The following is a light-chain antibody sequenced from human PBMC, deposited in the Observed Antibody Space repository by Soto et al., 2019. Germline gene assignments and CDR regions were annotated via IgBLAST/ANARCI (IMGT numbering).Light chain of an antibody. CDR2: GAS. J-gene: IGKJ1*01. Sequence: EIVLTQSPGTLSLSPRERATLSCRASQSVSKNYLAWYQHRPGQAPRLLIYGASTRAPGIPDRFSGSGSGTDFTRTVNRLEPLDVAVDYWQQYAASPRACGQGTQVEF. CDR1: QSVSKNY. V-gene: IGKV3-20*01. CDR3: QQYAASPRA.